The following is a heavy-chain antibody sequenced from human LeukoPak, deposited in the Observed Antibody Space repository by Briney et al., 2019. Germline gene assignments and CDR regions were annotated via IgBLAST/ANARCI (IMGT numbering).Heavy chain of an antibody. D-gene: IGHD1-1*01. CDR3: ARVDNGGINY. CDR2: INQSGYT. CDR1: NTSFNAYY. V-gene: IGHV4-34*01. J-gene: IGHJ4*02. Sequence: PSETLSLTCGVYNTSFNAYYWSWIRQSPRKGLEWIGEINQSGYTNSNPSLKSRVTISVDTSKKQFSLRLSSVTAADTAVYYCARVDNGGINYWGQGTLVTVSS.